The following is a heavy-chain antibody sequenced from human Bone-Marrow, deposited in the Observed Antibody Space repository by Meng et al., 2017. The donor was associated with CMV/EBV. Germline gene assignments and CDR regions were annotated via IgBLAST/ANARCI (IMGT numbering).Heavy chain of an antibody. CDR3: TTEGIDAFDI. CDR1: GFTFSNAW. CDR2: IKSKTDGGTT. Sequence: GESLKISCAASGFTFSNAWMSWVRQAPGKGLEWVGRIKSKTDGGTTDYAAPVKGRFTMSRDDSKNTLYLQMNSLKTEDTAVYYCTTEGIDAFDIWGQGTMVTVSS. V-gene: IGHV3-15*01. J-gene: IGHJ3*02.